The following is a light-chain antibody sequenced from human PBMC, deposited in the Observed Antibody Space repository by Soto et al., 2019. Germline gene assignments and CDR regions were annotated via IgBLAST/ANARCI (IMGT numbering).Light chain of an antibody. V-gene: IGKV3-15*01. CDR1: QSVSSN. CDR2: GAS. CDR3: QQYNNWPRT. Sequence: EIVMTQSPATLSVSPGERATLSVMASQSVSSNLAWYQQKPGQPPRLLIYGASTGATGIPARFSGSGSGTEFTLTIGSLQSEDFALYYCQQYNNWPRTFGQGTKVDIK. J-gene: IGKJ1*01.